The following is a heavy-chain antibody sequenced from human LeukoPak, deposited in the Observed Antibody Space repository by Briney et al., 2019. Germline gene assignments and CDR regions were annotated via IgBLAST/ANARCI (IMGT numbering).Heavy chain of an antibody. D-gene: IGHD3-10*01. Sequence: GGSLRLSCAASGFTFSGSAMHWVRQASGKGLEWVGRIRSKANSYATAYAASVKGRFTISRDDSKNTAYLQMNSPKTDDTAVYYYTSPGGGMDVWGQGTTVTVSS. J-gene: IGHJ6*02. CDR1: GFTFSGSA. CDR2: IRSKANSYAT. CDR3: TSPGGGMDV. V-gene: IGHV3-73*01.